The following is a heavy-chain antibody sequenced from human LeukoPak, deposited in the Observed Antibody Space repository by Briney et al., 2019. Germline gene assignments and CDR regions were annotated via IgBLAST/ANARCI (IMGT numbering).Heavy chain of an antibody. V-gene: IGHV3-23*01. J-gene: IGHJ4*02. CDR3: AKERAGNTNPYYFDY. CDR1: GFAFSTYA. D-gene: IGHD6-19*01. CDR2: ISGSGANT. Sequence: GGSLRLSCAASGFAFSTYAMSWVRQAPGKGLEWVSAISGSGANTYYADSVRGRFTISRDNSKTTLYPHMNSLRAEGTAVYYCAKERAGNTNPYYFDYWGQGTLVTVSS.